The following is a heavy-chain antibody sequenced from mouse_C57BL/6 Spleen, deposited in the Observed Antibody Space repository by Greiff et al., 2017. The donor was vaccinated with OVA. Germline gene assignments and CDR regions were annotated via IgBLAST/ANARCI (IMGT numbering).Heavy chain of an antibody. J-gene: IGHJ2*01. D-gene: IGHD1-2*01. CDR3: ARRGITTAYFDY. Sequence: QIQLQQPGAELVRPGSSVKLSCKASGYTFTSYWMHWVKQRPIQGLEWIGNIDPSDSVTHYNQKFKDKATLTVDKSSSTAYMQLSSLTSEDSAVYYCARRGITTAYFDYWGQGTTLTVSS. CDR2: IDPSDSVT. CDR1: GYTFTSYW. V-gene: IGHV1-52*01.